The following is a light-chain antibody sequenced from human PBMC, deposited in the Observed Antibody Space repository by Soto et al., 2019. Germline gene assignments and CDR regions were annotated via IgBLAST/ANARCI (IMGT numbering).Light chain of an antibody. CDR1: SSDVGSYNL. V-gene: IGLV2-23*01. CDR2: EGS. Sequence: QSALTQPASVSGSPGQSITISCTGTSSDVGSYNLVSWYQQHPGKAPKLMIYEGSKRPSGVSNRFSGSKSGNTASLTISGLQAEDEADYYCCSSAGSRTYVFGTGPKVTVL. J-gene: IGLJ1*01. CDR3: CSSAGSRTYV.